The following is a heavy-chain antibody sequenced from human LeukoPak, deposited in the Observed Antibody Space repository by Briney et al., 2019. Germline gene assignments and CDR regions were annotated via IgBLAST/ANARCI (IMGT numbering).Heavy chain of an antibody. D-gene: IGHD3-10*01. V-gene: IGHV4-4*07. CDR2: IYTSGST. J-gene: IGHJ4*02. CDR1: GGSISSYY. CDR3: ARTRVRGSATMPFDY. Sequence: SETLSLTCTVSGGSISSYYWSWIRQPAGKGLEWIGRIYTSGSTNYNPSLKSRVTMSVDTSKNQFSLKLSSVTAADTAVYYCARTRVRGSATMPFDYWGQGTLVTVSS.